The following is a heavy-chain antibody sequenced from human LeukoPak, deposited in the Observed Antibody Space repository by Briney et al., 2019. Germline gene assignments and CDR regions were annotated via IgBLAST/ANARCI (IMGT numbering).Heavy chain of an antibody. J-gene: IGHJ4*02. V-gene: IGHV4-34*01. CDR3: ARGLGIVAVGISLDY. Sequence: SETLSLTCAVYGGSFSGYYWSWIRQPPGKGLEWIGEVIHSGSTNYNPSLKSRVTISADTSKNQFSLKLSSVTAADTAVYYCARGLGIVAVGISLDYWGQGTLVTVSS. D-gene: IGHD6-13*01. CDR2: VIHSGST. CDR1: GGSFSGYY.